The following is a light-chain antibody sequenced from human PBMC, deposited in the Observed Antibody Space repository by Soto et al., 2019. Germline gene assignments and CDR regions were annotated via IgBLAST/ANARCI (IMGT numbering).Light chain of an antibody. CDR1: PGISSW. J-gene: IGKJ4*01. Sequence: DIQMTQSQSSVSASVGDRVTITCRASPGISSWLAWYQQKPGKAPNLLIHTASSLQSGVPSRFSGSGSGTDFTLTISSLQPEDFATYYCQQANSFPLTFGGGTKVEIK. V-gene: IGKV1-12*01. CDR2: TAS. CDR3: QQANSFPLT.